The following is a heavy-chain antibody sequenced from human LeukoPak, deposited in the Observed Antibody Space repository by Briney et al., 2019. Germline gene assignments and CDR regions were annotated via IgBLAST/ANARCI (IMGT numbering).Heavy chain of an antibody. J-gene: IGHJ6*02. CDR1: GFTFSTYA. D-gene: IGHD3-10*01. CDR2: IWYDGSNR. CDR3: ARDSPEYGSNYYYYYGMDV. V-gene: IGHV3-33*08. Sequence: GRSPRLSCAASGFTFSTYAMHWVRQAPGKGLEWVAVIWYDGSNRYYADSVKGRFTISRDNSKNTLYLQMNSLRAEDTAVYYCARDSPEYGSNYYYYYGMDVWGQGTTVTVSS.